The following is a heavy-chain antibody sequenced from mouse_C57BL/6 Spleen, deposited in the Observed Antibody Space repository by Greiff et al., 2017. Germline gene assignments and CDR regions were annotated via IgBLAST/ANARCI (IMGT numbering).Heavy chain of an antibody. CDR1: GYTFTDYE. V-gene: IGHV1-15*01. Sequence: QVQLQQSGAELVRPGASVTLSCKASGYTFTDYEMHWVKQTPVHGLEWIGAIDPETGGTAYNEKFKGKAILTADKSSSTAYMELRSLTSEDSAVYYCTRDSSGYVGAMDYWGQGTSVTVSS. CDR2: IDPETGGT. D-gene: IGHD3-2*02. CDR3: TRDSSGYVGAMDY. J-gene: IGHJ4*01.